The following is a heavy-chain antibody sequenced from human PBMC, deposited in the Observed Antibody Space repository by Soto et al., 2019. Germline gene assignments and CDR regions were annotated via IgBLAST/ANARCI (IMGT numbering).Heavy chain of an antibody. CDR1: GGSISSSSYY. CDR3: ARGDVLRFLEWLLSPFDY. CDR2: IYYSGST. Sequence: PSETLSLPCTVSGGSISSSSYYWGWIRQPPGKGLEWIGSIYYSGSTYYNPSLKRRVTISVDTSKNRFSLKLSSVTAADTAVYYRARGDVLRFLEWLLSPFDYWGQGTQVTVSS. J-gene: IGHJ4*02. D-gene: IGHD3-3*01. V-gene: IGHV4-39*01.